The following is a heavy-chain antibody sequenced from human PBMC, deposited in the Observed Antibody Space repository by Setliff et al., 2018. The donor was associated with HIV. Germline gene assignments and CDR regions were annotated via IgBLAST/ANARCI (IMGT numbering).Heavy chain of an antibody. CDR1: GGSISHDNYL. CDR2: IYYSGSA. CDR3: ARPLTPSYNFWGDAFGF. Sequence: PSETLSLTCTVSGGSISHDNYLWSWVRQPPGKGLEWIGYIYYSGSAYYNPSLESRVTISVDTSKNQFSLKLTSVTAADTAVYYCARPLTPSYNFWGDAFGFWGQGTMVTVSS. J-gene: IGHJ3*01. D-gene: IGHD3-3*01. V-gene: IGHV4-39*01.